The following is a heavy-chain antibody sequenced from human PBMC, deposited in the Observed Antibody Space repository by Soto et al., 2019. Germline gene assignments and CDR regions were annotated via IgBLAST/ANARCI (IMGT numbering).Heavy chain of an antibody. CDR3: ARHGSN. V-gene: IGHV4-39*01. Sequence: ETLSLTCAVYGGSFSDHYWGWIRRPPGKGLEWIGTIYYSGITYYNPSLKSRVTISVDTSKNQFSLKLTSVTAADTAVYYCARHGSNWGQGTLVTVSS. J-gene: IGHJ4*02. CDR1: GGSFSDHY. CDR2: IYYSGIT.